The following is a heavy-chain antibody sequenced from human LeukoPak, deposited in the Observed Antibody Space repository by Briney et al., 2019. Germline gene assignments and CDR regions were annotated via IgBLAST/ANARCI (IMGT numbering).Heavy chain of an antibody. J-gene: IGHJ4*02. D-gene: IGHD3-10*01. CDR2: IYYSGST. V-gene: IGHV4-61*01. CDR3: ARDRLGGSGSYYYY. CDR1: GGSVSSGSYY. Sequence: SSETLSLTCTVSGGSVSSGSYYWSWIRQPPGKGLEWIGYIYYSGSTNYNPSLKSRVTISVDTSKNQFSLKLSSVTAADTAVYYCARDRLGGSGSYYYYWGRGTLVTVSS.